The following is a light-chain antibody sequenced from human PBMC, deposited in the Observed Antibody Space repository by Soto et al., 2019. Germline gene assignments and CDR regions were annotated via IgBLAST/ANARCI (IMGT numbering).Light chain of an antibody. CDR3: AAWDDSLNGVV. CDR1: SSNMGSNI. Sequence: QSVLTQPPSAYGTPGQRVTISCSGSSSNMGSNIVNWYQQLPGAAPKLLIYSKDQRPSGVPDRFSGSKSGTSASLAISGLQSEDEADYYCAAWDDSLNGVVFGGGTKLTVL. J-gene: IGLJ2*01. CDR2: SKD. V-gene: IGLV1-44*01.